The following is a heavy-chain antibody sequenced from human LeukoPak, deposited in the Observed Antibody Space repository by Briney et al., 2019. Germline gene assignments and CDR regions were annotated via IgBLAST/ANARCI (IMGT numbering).Heavy chain of an antibody. J-gene: IGHJ1*01. V-gene: IGHV3-21*01. CDR3: ARDMTTVTTRYFQY. Sequence: PGGSLRLSCAASGFTFSSYRMNWVRQALGKWLEWVSSISSTNSYIYYADSVKGRFTISRDNAKNSLYLQMNSLRAEDTAVYYCARDMTTVTTRYFQYWGQGTLVTVSS. CDR2: ISSTNSYI. CDR1: GFTFSSYR. D-gene: IGHD4-17*01.